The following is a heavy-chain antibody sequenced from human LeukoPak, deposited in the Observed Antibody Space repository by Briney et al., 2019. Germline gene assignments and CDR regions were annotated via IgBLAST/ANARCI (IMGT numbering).Heavy chain of an antibody. CDR2: MNPNSGNT. D-gene: IGHD6-6*01. CDR3: ARGLGIAALPNWFDP. CDR1: GYTFTSYD. Sequence: ASVKVSCKASGYTFTSYDINWVRQATGQGLEWMGWMNPNSGNTGYAQKFQGRVTITRNTSISPAYMELSSLRSEDTAVYYCARGLGIAALPNWFDPWGQGTLVTVSS. V-gene: IGHV1-8*03. J-gene: IGHJ5*02.